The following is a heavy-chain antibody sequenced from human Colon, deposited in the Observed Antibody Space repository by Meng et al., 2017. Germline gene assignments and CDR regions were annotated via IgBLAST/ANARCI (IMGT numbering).Heavy chain of an antibody. CDR3: ATKERRDGANWDN. Sequence: QVHLQESGPGLVKPSQTLSLTRTVSGASIDRGDFYWGWLRQSPGKGPAWIGYIFHSGDTYYNPSLKSRISISMEMSQNQFSLKVHSVTAADTAMYHFATKERRDGANWDNWGQGILVTVSS. V-gene: IGHV4-30-4*01. D-gene: IGHD5-24*01. J-gene: IGHJ4*02. CDR2: IFHSGDT. CDR1: GASIDRGDFY.